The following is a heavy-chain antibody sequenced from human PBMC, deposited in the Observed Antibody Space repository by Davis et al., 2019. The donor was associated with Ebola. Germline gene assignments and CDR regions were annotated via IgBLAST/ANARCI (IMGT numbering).Heavy chain of an antibody. CDR2: STNKTNSYTT. Sequence: GESLKISCAASGITFSDHYMDWVRQAPGKGLEWIGRSTNKTNSYTTEYAASVKGRFTISRDDSKNSLYLQMNSLKTEDTAVYYCASFVGFISWRYYRAFDHWGQGTLVTVSS. D-gene: IGHD1-26*01. CDR1: GITFSDHY. CDR3: ASFVGFISWRYYRAFDH. V-gene: IGHV3-72*01. J-gene: IGHJ4*02.